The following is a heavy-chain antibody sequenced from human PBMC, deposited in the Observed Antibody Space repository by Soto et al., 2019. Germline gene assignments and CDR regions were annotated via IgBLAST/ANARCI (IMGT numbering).Heavy chain of an antibody. CDR1: GFTFGDYA. J-gene: IGHJ6*02. Sequence: GGSLRLSCTASGFTFGDYAMSWVRQAPGKGLEWVGFIRSKAYGRTTEYAASVKGRFTISRDESKSIAYLQMNSMKTEDTAVYYCIRDLRERYYYYGMDVWGQGTTVTVSS. CDR3: IRDLRERYYYYGMDV. CDR2: IRSKAYGRTT. V-gene: IGHV3-49*04.